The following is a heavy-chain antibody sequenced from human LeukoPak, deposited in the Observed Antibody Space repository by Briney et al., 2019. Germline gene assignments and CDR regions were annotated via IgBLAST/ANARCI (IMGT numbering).Heavy chain of an antibody. CDR2: INHSGST. CDR3: ARGLNLRYPPFDP. Sequence: SETLSLTCAVYGGSFSGYYWNWIRQPPGKGLEWSGEINHSGSTNYNPSLKSRVTISVDTSKNQFSLKLSSVTAADTAVYYCARGLNLRYPPFDPWGQGTLVTVSS. D-gene: IGHD1-14*01. CDR1: GGSFSGYY. V-gene: IGHV4-34*01. J-gene: IGHJ5*02.